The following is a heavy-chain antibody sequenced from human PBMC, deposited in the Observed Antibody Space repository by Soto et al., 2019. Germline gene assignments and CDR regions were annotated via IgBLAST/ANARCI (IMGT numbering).Heavy chain of an antibody. CDR2: IYHSGST. J-gene: IGHJ5*02. D-gene: IGHD6-6*01. CDR1: SGSSSSSNW. Sequence: SETMSVTCAVASGSSSSSNWWSWVRQPPGKGLEWIGEIYHSGSTNYNPSLKSRVTISVDKSKNQFSLKLSSVTAADTAVYYCARASSSYNWFDPSGQGTLVTVSS. CDR3: ARASSSYNWFDP. V-gene: IGHV4-4*02.